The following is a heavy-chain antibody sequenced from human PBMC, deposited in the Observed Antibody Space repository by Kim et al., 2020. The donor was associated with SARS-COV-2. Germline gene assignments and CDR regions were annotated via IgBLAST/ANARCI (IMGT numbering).Heavy chain of an antibody. Sequence: SETLSLTCAVYGGSFSGYYWSWIRQPPGKGLEWIGEINHSGSTNYNPSLKSRVTISVDTSKNQFSLKLSSVTAADTAVYYCARSPLRYPAARGAFDIWGQGTMVTVSS. V-gene: IGHV4-34*01. CDR3: ARSPLRYPAARGAFDI. CDR2: INHSGST. D-gene: IGHD3-9*01. J-gene: IGHJ3*02. CDR1: GGSFSGYY.